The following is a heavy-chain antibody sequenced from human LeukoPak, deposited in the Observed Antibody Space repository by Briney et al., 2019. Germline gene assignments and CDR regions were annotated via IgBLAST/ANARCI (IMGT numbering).Heavy chain of an antibody. Sequence: GGSLRLSCAASGFTFSSYEMNCVRQAPGKGLEWVSYITSRGSTKYYADSVKGRFTISRDNAKNSLYLQMNSLRAEDTAVYYCASESIYCSGGSCYPYYFDYWGQGTLVTVSS. CDR1: GFTFSSYE. V-gene: IGHV3-48*03. CDR3: ASESIYCSGGSCYPYYFDY. J-gene: IGHJ4*02. CDR2: ITSRGSTK. D-gene: IGHD2-15*01.